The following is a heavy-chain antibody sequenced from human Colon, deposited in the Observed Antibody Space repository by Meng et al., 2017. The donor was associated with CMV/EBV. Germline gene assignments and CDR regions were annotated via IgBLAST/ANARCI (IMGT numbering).Heavy chain of an antibody. J-gene: IGHJ4*02. V-gene: IGHV3-21*01. CDR1: GFTFSSYS. CDR2: ISSSSSYI. D-gene: IGHD1-1*01. Sequence: GGSLRLSCAASGFTFSSYSMNWVRQAPGKGLEWVSSISSSSSYIYYADSVKGRFTISRDNAKNSLYLQMNSLRAEDTAVYYCARGGYNWNDYFDYWGQGTLVTVSS. CDR3: ARGGYNWNDYFDY.